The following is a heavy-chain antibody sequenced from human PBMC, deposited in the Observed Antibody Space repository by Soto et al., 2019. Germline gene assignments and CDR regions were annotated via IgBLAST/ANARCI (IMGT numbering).Heavy chain of an antibody. J-gene: IGHJ4*02. Sequence: PGESLKISCKGSGYSFTSYWIGWVRQMPGKGLGWMGIIYPGDSDTRYSPSFQGQVTISADKSISTAYMQWSSLKASETDMNYCARSWGSSLFWSVDYWGQGTLVTVSS. CDR2: IYPGDSDT. V-gene: IGHV5-51*01. CDR1: GYSFTSYW. CDR3: ARSWGSSLFWSVDY. D-gene: IGHD3-9*01.